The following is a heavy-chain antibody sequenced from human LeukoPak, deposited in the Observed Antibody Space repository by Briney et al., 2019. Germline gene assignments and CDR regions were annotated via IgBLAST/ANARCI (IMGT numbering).Heavy chain of an antibody. CDR3: ARDDALATDGFDS. J-gene: IGHJ4*02. Sequence: GRSLRLSCVASGFTFTRYAMHWVRQAPGKGLEWVTVVSYDGNDKYYADSVKGRFTISRDNSENTVYLQMNSLRAEDTAVYYCARDDALATDGFDSWGQGTLVTVSS. D-gene: IGHD5-24*01. V-gene: IGHV3-30*04. CDR1: GFTFTRYA. CDR2: VSYDGNDK.